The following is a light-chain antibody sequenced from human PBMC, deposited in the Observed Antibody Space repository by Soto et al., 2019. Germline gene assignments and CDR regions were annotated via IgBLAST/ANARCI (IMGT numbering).Light chain of an antibody. CDR2: GAS. CDR1: QDVSSN. V-gene: IGKV3-15*01. J-gene: IGKJ1*01. Sequence: DIVLTQSPGTLSLSPGDRATLSCRASQDVSSNLAWYQQKPGQAPRLLIYGASTRATGIPARFSGSGSGTEFTLTISSLQSEDFAVYYCQQYNNWPRTFGQGTKVDI. CDR3: QQYNNWPRT.